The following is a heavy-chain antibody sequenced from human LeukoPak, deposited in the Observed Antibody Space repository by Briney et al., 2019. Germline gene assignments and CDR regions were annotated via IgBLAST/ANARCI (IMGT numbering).Heavy chain of an antibody. J-gene: IGHJ4*02. V-gene: IGHV5-51*01. CDR1: GYSFTSYW. Sequence: GASLKISCKGSGYSFTSYWFGWVRQMPGKGLEWMGIIYPGDSDTRYSPSFQGQVTISADKSISTAYLQWSSLKASDTAIYYCARGKIGYSYGSYYWGQGTLVTVSS. CDR2: IYPGDSDT. CDR3: ARGKIGYSYGSYY. D-gene: IGHD5-18*01.